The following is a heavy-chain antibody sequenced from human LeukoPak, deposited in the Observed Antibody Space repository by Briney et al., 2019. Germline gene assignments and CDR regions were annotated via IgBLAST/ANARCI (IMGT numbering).Heavy chain of an antibody. Sequence: PSETLSLTCAVYGGSFSGYYWSWIRQPPGKGLEWIGEINHSGSTNYNPSLKSRVTISVDTSKNQFSLKLSSVTAADTAVHYCARALLWFGELSNWFDPWGQGTLVTVSS. CDR1: GGSFSGYY. J-gene: IGHJ5*02. CDR2: INHSGST. D-gene: IGHD3-10*01. CDR3: ARALLWFGELSNWFDP. V-gene: IGHV4-34*01.